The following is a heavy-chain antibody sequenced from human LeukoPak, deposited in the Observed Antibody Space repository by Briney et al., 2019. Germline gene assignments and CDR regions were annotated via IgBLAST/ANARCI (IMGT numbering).Heavy chain of an antibody. CDR1: GFTFSSYA. Sequence: PGGSLRLSCAASGFTFSSYAMSWVRQAPGKGLEWVSAISGSGGSTYYADSVKGRFTISRDNSKNTLYLQMNSLRAEDTAVYYCAQQLGYRSRGSCYFTYWGQGTLVTVSS. V-gene: IGHV3-23*01. CDR2: ISGSGGST. J-gene: IGHJ4*02. D-gene: IGHD2-15*01. CDR3: AQQLGYRSRGSCYFTY.